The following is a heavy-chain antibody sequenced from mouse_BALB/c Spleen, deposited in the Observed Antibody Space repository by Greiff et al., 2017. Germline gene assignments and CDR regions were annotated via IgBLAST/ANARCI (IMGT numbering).Heavy chain of an antibody. CDR2: ISYSGST. Sequence: EVKLVESGPGLVKPSQSLSLTCTVTGYSITSDYAWNWIRQFPGNKLEWMGYISYSGSTSYNPSLKSRISITRDTSKNQFFLQLNSVTTEDTATYYCARRGITTVPVYFDYWGQGTTLTVSS. V-gene: IGHV3-2*02. CDR3: ARRGITTVPVYFDY. D-gene: IGHD1-1*01. CDR1: GYSITSDYA. J-gene: IGHJ2*01.